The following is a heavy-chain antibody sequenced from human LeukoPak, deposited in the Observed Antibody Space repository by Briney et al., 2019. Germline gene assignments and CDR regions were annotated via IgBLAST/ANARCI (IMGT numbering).Heavy chain of an antibody. Sequence: ASVKVSCKASGYTFTNYDINWVRQATGQGLEWMGWMNPNSGNTDYAQKFQGRVTMTRNTSISTAYMELSSLVSEDTAVYYCARGTGSWLRLTRWFDPWGQGTLVTVSS. V-gene: IGHV1-8*01. CDR1: GYTFTNYD. CDR2: MNPNSGNT. CDR3: ARGTGSWLRLTRWFDP. J-gene: IGHJ5*02. D-gene: IGHD5-12*01.